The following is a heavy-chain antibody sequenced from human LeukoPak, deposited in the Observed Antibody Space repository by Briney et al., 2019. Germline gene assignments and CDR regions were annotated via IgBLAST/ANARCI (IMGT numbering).Heavy chain of an antibody. CDR1: GGPFSNYA. J-gene: IGHJ4*02. Sequence: SVKVSCKVSGGPFSNYAIIWVRQAPGQGLVLMGRIIPSFGNANYAQMFQGRVSITSDESTSTAYMQLSSLRSEDTATYYCARVELGSYYPYWGQGTLVSVSS. CDR2: IIPSFGNA. CDR3: ARVELGSYYPY. V-gene: IGHV1-69*15. D-gene: IGHD3-10*01.